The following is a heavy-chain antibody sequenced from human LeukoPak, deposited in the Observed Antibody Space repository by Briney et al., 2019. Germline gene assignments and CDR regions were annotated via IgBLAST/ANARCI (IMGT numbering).Heavy chain of an antibody. Sequence: QSGGSLRLSCAASGFTFSSYGMHWVRQAPGKGLEWVAVISYDGSNKYYADSVKGRFTISRDNSKNTLYLQMNSLRAEDTAVYYCAKDARSHFDYWGQGTLVTVSS. CDR1: GFTFSSYG. CDR3: AKDARSHFDY. CDR2: ISYDGSNK. D-gene: IGHD6-6*01. V-gene: IGHV3-30*18. J-gene: IGHJ4*02.